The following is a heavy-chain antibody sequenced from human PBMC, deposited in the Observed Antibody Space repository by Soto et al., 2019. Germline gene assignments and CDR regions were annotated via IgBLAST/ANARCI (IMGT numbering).Heavy chain of an antibody. D-gene: IGHD3-22*01. V-gene: IGHV4-61*01. CDR2: IYYSGNT. J-gene: IGHJ4*02. CDR1: GGSVSSGSYY. Sequence: SETLSLTCTGSGGSVSSGSYYWSWIRQPPGKGLEWIGYIYYSGNTNYNSSLKSRVTISLDTSKNQFSLKLSSVTAADTAVYFCARGEYYDSSGYAHWGQGTLVTVSS. CDR3: ARGEYYDSSGYAH.